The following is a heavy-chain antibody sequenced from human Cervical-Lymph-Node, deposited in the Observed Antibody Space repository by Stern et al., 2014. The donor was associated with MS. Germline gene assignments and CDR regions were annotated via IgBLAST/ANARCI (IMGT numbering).Heavy chain of an antibody. CDR1: GDTFSNYA. CDR2: IIPILGTA. Sequence: QVQLVQSGAEVKKPGSSVKVSCKASGDTFSNYAISWVRQAPGQGLEWMGGIIPILGTANYAQKFQGRVTITADESTSTAYMELSSLRSEDTAVYYCARDHDFGLAHGMDVWGQGTTVTVSS. CDR3: ARDHDFGLAHGMDV. D-gene: IGHD3/OR15-3a*01. V-gene: IGHV1-69*01. J-gene: IGHJ6*02.